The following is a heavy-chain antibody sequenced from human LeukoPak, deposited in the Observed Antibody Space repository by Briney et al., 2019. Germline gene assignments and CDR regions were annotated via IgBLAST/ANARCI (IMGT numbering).Heavy chain of an antibody. CDR1: GFTFSSYG. CDR3: AKDFSKLLWFGELFSTSWFDP. D-gene: IGHD3-10*01. V-gene: IGHV3-30*18. CDR2: ISYDGSNK. Sequence: GGSLRLSCAASGFTFSSYGMHWVRQAPGKGLEWVAVISYDGSNKYYADSVKGRFTISRDNSKNTLYLQMNSLRAEDTAVYYCAKDFSKLLWFGELFSTSWFDPWGQGTLVTVSS. J-gene: IGHJ5*02.